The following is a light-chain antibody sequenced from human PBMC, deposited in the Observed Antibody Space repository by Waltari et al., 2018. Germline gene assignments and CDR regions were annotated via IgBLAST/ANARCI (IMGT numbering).Light chain of an antibody. V-gene: IGKV3-11*01. J-gene: IGKJ4*01. CDR3: QQRRNWPLT. Sequence: RRVRHVVCWYLAWYQHRPGQAPRLLICDAYNRATCIPARFSGRGSETDFPLTISSQEPEDSAVYYCQQRRNWPLTFGGGTKVEIK. CDR2: DAY. CDR1: HVVCWY.